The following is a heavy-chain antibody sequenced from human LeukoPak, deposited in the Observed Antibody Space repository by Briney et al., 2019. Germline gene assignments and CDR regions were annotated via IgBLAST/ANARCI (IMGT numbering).Heavy chain of an antibody. CDR2: IYYSGST. V-gene: IGHV4-59*01. D-gene: IGHD1-7*01. J-gene: IGHJ4*02. Sequence: PSETLSLTCTVSGGSISSYYWSWIRQPPGKGLEWIGYIYYSGSTNYNPSLKSRVTISVDTSKNQFSLKLSSVTAADTAVYYCARARDWSYVPFDYWGQGTLVTVSS. CDR3: ARARDWSYVPFDY. CDR1: GGSISSYY.